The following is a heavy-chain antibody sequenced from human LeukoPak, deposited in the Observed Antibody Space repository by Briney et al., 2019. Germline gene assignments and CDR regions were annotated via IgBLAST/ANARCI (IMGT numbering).Heavy chain of an antibody. CDR1: GFTFNTYW. V-gene: IGHV3-7*03. CDR3: ARAGNPGSADY. J-gene: IGHJ4*02. CDR2: INIDGSEI. Sequence: GGSLRLSCAAPGFTFNTYWMSWVRQAPGKGLEWVANINIDGSEIYYVDSMKGRFSISRDNAKNSLSLQMNNLRAEDTAIYYCARAGNPGSADYWGQGTLVTVSS.